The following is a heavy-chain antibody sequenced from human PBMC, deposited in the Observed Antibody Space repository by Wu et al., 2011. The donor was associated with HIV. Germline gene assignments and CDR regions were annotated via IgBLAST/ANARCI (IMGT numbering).Heavy chain of an antibody. CDR2: MNPSRGNT. CDR1: GDTFSTYG. CDR3: ARALNGYNWD. J-gene: IGHJ4*02. D-gene: IGHD5-24*01. V-gene: IGHV1-8*02. Sequence: QVQLVQSGAEVKKPGSSVKVSCKASGDTFSTYGINWVRQAPGQGLEWMGWMNPSRGNTGYAQKFQGRVSMTRNTATSTAYLELGILTSDDTAIYYCARALNGYNWDWGQGTLVIVSS.